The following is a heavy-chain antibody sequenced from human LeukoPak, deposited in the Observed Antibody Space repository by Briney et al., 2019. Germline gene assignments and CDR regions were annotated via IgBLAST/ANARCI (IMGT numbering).Heavy chain of an antibody. J-gene: IGHJ4*02. Sequence: GGSLRLSCAASGFTFSSYAMHWVRQAPGKGLEGGAVISYDRSNKYYADSVKVRLTISTDNSKNTLYLQMNSLRAEDTAVYYCARRAGDCSSTSCYTGGYYFDYWGQGTLVTVSS. V-gene: IGHV3-30-3*01. CDR2: ISYDRSNK. CDR1: GFTFSSYA. CDR3: ARRAGDCSSTSCYTGGYYFDY. D-gene: IGHD2-2*02.